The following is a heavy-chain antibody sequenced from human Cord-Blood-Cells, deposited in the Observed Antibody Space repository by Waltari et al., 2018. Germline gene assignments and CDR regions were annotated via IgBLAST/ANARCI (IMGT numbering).Heavy chain of an antibody. V-gene: IGHV1-69*06. CDR1: GGTFSSYA. Sequence: QVQLVQSGAEVKKPGSSVKVSCKASGGTFSSYAISWLRQASGQGLEWMWWVIPRVGTANYAQKFQGRVTITADKSTSTAYMELSSLRSEDTAVYYCARDPAAGYFDYWGQGTLVTVSS. CDR2: VIPRVGTA. CDR3: ARDPAAGYFDY. J-gene: IGHJ4*02. D-gene: IGHD6-13*01.